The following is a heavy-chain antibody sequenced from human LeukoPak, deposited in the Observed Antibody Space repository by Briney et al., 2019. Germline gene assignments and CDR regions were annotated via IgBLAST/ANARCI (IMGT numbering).Heavy chain of an antibody. CDR1: GFTFSSYA. Sequence: PGGSLRLSCAASGFTFSSYAMHWVRQAPGKGLEWVAVISYDGSNKYYADSVKGRFTISRDNSKNTLYLQMNSLRAEDTAVYYCASRGGYCSGGSCYHAFDIWGQGTMVTVSS. J-gene: IGHJ3*02. D-gene: IGHD2-15*01. CDR2: ISYDGSNK. CDR3: ASRGGYCSGGSCYHAFDI. V-gene: IGHV3-30*04.